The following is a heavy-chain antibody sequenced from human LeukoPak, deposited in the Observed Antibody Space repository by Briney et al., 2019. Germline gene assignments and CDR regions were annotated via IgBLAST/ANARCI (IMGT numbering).Heavy chain of an antibody. D-gene: IGHD2-15*01. CDR1: GFTFNNAW. Sequence: GGSLRLSCAASGFTFNNAWMSWVRQAPGKGLEWVGRIKSKTYDGTTDYAAPVKGRFTISRDDSKNMLYLQMNSLKTEDTAVYYCTAYDSLGVVVAAASPTRWFDPWGQGTLVTVSS. V-gene: IGHV3-15*01. J-gene: IGHJ5*02. CDR3: TAYDSLGVVVAAASPTRWFDP. CDR2: IKSKTYDGTT.